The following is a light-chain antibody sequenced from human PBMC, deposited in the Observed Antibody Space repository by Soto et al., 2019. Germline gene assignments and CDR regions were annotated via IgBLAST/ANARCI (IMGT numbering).Light chain of an antibody. V-gene: IGLV2-14*01. CDR1: SSDVGGYNY. Sequence: QSALTQPASVSGSPGQSITISCTGTSSDVGGYNYVSWYQQHPGKAPKLMIYEVGNRPSGVSNRFSGSKSGNTASLTISGLQAEDEADYSCSSYTSRNTLVFGTGTKVTVL. J-gene: IGLJ1*01. CDR3: SSYTSRNTLV. CDR2: EVG.